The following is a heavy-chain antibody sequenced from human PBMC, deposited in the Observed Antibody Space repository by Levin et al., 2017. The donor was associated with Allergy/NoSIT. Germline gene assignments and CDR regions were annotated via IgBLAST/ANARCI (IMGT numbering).Heavy chain of an antibody. D-gene: IGHD6-13*01. CDR2: ISGSGGST. J-gene: IGHJ6*02. CDR3: AKDLGQQQLVYYYYYGMDV. CDR1: GFTFSSYA. V-gene: IGHV3-23*01. Sequence: GESLKISCAASGFTFSSYAMSWVRQAPGKGLEWVSAISGSGGSTYYADSVKGRFTISRDNSKNTLYLQMNSLRAEDTAVYYCAKDLGQQQLVYYYYYGMDVWGQGTTVTVSS.